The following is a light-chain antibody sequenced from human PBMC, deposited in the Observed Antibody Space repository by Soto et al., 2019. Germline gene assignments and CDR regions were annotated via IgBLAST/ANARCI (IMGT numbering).Light chain of an antibody. CDR2: AAT. CDR1: QGIRND. V-gene: IGKV1-17*01. Sequence: DIQMTQSPSSLSASVGDRVTITCRASQGIRNDLGWYQQRPGKAPKRLIYAATILQSGVPSRFSGTESGTDFSLTISSLQPEDFATYFCQQSSDFPLTFGGGTKVDIK. J-gene: IGKJ4*01. CDR3: QQSSDFPLT.